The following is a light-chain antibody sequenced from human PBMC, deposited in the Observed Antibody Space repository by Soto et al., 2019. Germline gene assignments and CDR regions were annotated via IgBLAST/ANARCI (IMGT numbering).Light chain of an antibody. CDR3: AAWDDSLNGWV. CDR1: SSNIGSYT. Sequence: QPVLTQPPSASGTPGQRVTISSSGSSSNIGSYTVNWYQQLPGTAPKLLIYSDNQRPSGVPDRFSGSKSGTSASLAISGLQSEDEADYYCAAWDDSLNGWVFGGGTKLTVL. V-gene: IGLV1-44*01. CDR2: SDN. J-gene: IGLJ3*02.